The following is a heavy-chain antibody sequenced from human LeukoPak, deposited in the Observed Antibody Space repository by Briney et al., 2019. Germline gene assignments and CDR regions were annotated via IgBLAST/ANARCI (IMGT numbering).Heavy chain of an antibody. Sequence: ASETLSLTCAVYGGSFSGYYWSWIRQPPGKGLEWIGEINHSGSTNYNPSLKSRVTISVDTSKNQFSLKLSSVTAADTAVHYCARYQGAHFDYWGQGTLVTVSS. CDR3: ARYQGAHFDY. CDR2: INHSGST. D-gene: IGHD1-26*01. J-gene: IGHJ4*02. V-gene: IGHV4-34*01. CDR1: GGSFSGYY.